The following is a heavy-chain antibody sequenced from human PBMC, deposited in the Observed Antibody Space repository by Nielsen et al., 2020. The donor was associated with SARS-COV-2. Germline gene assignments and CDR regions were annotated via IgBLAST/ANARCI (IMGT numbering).Heavy chain of an antibody. Sequence: GGSLRLSCAASGFTFSSYAMSWVRQAPGKGLEWVSAISGSGGSTYYADSVKGRFTISRDNSKNTLYLQMNSLRAEDTAVYYCAKDRDSIAAAGDYYYYMDVWGKGTTVTVSS. CDR3: AKDRDSIAAAGDYYYYMDV. CDR1: GFTFSSYA. V-gene: IGHV3-23*01. CDR2: ISGSGGST. J-gene: IGHJ6*03. D-gene: IGHD6-13*01.